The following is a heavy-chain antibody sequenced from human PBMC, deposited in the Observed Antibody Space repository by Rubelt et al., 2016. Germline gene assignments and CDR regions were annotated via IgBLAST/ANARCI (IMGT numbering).Heavy chain of an antibody. CDR2: MNPNSGNT. V-gene: IGHV1-8*01. D-gene: IGHD6-19*01. CDR3: ARASGGWYAD. CDR1: GYTFTSYD. J-gene: IGHJ4*02. Sequence: QVQLVQSGAEVKKPGASVKVSCKASGYTFTSYDINWVRQATGQGLEWMGWMNPNSGNTGYAQKFQGRVTMTTETSTTTAYMELRRRGSDYTAVYYCARASGGWYADWGQGNLVTVSS.